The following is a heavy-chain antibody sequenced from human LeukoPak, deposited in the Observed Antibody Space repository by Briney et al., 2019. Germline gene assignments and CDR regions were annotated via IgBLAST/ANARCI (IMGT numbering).Heavy chain of an antibody. V-gene: IGHV3-21*01. CDR3: ATDLIASEYYFDY. J-gene: IGHJ4*02. D-gene: IGHD2/OR15-2a*01. CDR2: ISSSSSYI. CDR1: GFTFSSYS. Sequence: GGSLRLSCAASGFTFSSYSMNWVRQAPGKGLEWVSSISSSSSYIYYADSVKGRFTISRDNAKNSLYLQMNSLRAEDTAVYYCATDLIASEYYFDYWGQGTLVTVSS.